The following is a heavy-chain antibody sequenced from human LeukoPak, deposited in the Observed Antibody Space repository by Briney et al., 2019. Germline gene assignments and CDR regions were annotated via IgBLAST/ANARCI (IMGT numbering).Heavy chain of an antibody. Sequence: GGSLRLSCAASGFTFSSYAMHWVRQAPGKGLEWVAVISYDGSNKYHADSVKGRFTISRDNSKNTLYLQMNSLRAEDTAVYYCARGLDSIAAAYYYYGMDVWGQGTTVTVSS. D-gene: IGHD6-13*01. CDR3: ARGLDSIAAAYYYYGMDV. V-gene: IGHV3-30*04. CDR1: GFTFSSYA. CDR2: ISYDGSNK. J-gene: IGHJ6*02.